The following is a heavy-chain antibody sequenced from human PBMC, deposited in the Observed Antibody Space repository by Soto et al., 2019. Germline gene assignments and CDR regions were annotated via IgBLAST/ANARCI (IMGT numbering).Heavy chain of an antibody. V-gene: IGHV5-51*01. CDR1: GYSFSTYW. J-gene: IGHJ4*02. CDR2: IYPGDSDT. D-gene: IGHD3-9*01. CDR3: ARSQRFFDWLLYGLYFGH. Sequence: GESLKISCQGSGYSFSTYWIGWVRQMPGKGLEWMGIIYPGDSDTRYSPSFQGQVTISVDESLTTTYLQWSSLKASDTAMYYCARSQRFFDWLLYGLYFGHWGQGTLVTVSS.